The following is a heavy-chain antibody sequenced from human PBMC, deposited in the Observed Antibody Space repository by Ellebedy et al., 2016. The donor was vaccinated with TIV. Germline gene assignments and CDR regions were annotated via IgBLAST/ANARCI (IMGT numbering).Heavy chain of an antibody. V-gene: IGHV4-39*07. Sequence: SETLSLXXTVSGGSISSSSYYWGWIRQPPGKGLEWIGSIYYSGSTYYNPSLKSRVTISVDTSKNQFSLKLSSVTAADTAVYYCARGEYSSPCVYWGQGTLVTVSS. CDR3: ARGEYSSPCVY. D-gene: IGHD6-6*01. CDR1: GGSISSSSYY. CDR2: IYYSGST. J-gene: IGHJ4*02.